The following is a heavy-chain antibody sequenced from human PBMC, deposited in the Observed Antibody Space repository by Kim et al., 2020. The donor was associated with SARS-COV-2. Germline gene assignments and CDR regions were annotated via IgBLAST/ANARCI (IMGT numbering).Heavy chain of an antibody. J-gene: IGHJ4*02. CDR3: ARAFSSYPCFDY. Sequence: KYSQTFQGTVTITRNTSARPAYLELSSLRSEGTAVYYCARAFSSYPCFDYWGQGTLVTVSS. V-gene: IGHV1-3*01. D-gene: IGHD2-21*01.